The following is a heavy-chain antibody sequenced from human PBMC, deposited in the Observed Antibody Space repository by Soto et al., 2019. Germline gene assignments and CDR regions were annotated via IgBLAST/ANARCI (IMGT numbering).Heavy chain of an antibody. J-gene: IGHJ6*02. CDR2: IYYSGST. Sequence: SETLSLTCTASGGSFSSGDYYWSWVRQHPGQGLEWIGYIYYSGSTYYNPSLKSRVTISVDTSKRQFSLKLTSVTAADTAVYYCARGRGGELLYYYYVMDVWGQGTTVTVSS. CDR1: GGSFSSGDYY. V-gene: IGHV4-31*03. CDR3: ARGRGGELLYYYYVMDV. D-gene: IGHD3-10*01.